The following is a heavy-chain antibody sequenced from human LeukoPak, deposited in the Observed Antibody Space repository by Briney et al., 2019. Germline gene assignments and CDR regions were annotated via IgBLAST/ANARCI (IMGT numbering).Heavy chain of an antibody. Sequence: SETLSLTCAISGGSLNDQYWTWIRQPPGKGLEWIGEINQSGTTNYNPSLKSRVTISLDTSKKQFSLKLSSVTAADTAVYYCARAGRFLYWYFDLWGRGTLVTVSS. D-gene: IGHD1-26*01. CDR1: GGSLNDQY. V-gene: IGHV4-34*01. J-gene: IGHJ2*01. CDR2: INQSGTT. CDR3: ARAGRFLYWYFDL.